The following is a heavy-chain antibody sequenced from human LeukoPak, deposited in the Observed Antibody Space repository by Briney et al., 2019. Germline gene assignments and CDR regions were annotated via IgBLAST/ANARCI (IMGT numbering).Heavy chain of an antibody. V-gene: IGHV4-34*01. Sequence: PSETLSLTCAVYGGSFSGYYWSWIRQPPGKGLEWIGEINHSGSTNYNPSLKSRVTISVDKSKNQFSLKLSSVTAADTAVYYCARKNCSGGSCYYGNWFDPWGQGTLVTVSS. CDR3: ARKNCSGGSCYYGNWFDP. J-gene: IGHJ5*02. CDR2: INHSGST. CDR1: GGSFSGYY. D-gene: IGHD2-15*01.